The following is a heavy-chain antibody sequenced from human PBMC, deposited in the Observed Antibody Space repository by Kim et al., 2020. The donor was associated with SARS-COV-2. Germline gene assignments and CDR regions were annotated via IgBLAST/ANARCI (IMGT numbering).Heavy chain of an antibody. CDR3: ARDCSSTSCYGSFDY. J-gene: IGHJ4*02. CDR1: GYSFTSYW. D-gene: IGHD2-2*01. CDR2: IYPGDSDT. Sequence: GESLKISCKGSGYSFTSYWIGWVRQMPGKGLEWMGIIYPGDSDTRYSPSFQGQVTISADKSISTAYLQWSSLKASDTAMYYCARDCSSTSCYGSFDYWGQGTLVTVSS. V-gene: IGHV5-51*01.